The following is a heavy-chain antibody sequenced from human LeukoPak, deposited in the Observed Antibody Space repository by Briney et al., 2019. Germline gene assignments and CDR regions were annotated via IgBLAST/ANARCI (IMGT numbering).Heavy chain of an antibody. D-gene: IGHD2-21*02. Sequence: SETLSLTCAVYGGSFSGYYWSWIRQPPGKGLEWIGEINHSGSTNSNQSLNSRVTISVDTSKNRFSPTLSSVTAADTAVYYCARGCGGDCYSVSAFDIWGQGTMVTVSS. CDR3: ARGCGGDCYSVSAFDI. CDR1: GGSFSGYY. CDR2: INHSGST. V-gene: IGHV4-34*01. J-gene: IGHJ3*02.